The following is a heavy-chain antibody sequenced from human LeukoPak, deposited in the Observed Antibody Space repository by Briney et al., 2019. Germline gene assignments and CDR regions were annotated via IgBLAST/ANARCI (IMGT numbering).Heavy chain of an antibody. V-gene: IGHV3-11*04. J-gene: IGHJ4*02. D-gene: IGHD1-1*01. Sequence: PGGSLRLSRAASGFTLSDHYMSWIRQAPGKGLEWLSYIGDGGSPIFYADSVKGRFTISRDNAKTSLYLQMNSLRAEDTAVYYCARLPKLRLLPYFDYWGQGTLVTVSS. CDR1: GFTLSDHY. CDR2: IGDGGSPI. CDR3: ARLPKLRLLPYFDY.